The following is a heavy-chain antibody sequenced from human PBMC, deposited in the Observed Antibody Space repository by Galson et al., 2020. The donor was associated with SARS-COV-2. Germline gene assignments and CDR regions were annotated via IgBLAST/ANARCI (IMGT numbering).Heavy chain of an antibody. V-gene: IGHV3-30*03. CDR2: ISYDGSNK. CDR1: GFTFSSYG. J-gene: IGHJ4*02. CDR3: ARDRASYDILTGYYKPDPQYYFDY. Sequence: GASLKISCAASGFTFSSYGMHWVRQAPGKRLEWVAVISYDGSNKYYADSVKGRFTISRDNSKNTLYLQMNSLRAEDTAVYYCARDRASYDILTGYYKPDPQYYFDYWGQGTLVTVSS. D-gene: IGHD3-9*01.